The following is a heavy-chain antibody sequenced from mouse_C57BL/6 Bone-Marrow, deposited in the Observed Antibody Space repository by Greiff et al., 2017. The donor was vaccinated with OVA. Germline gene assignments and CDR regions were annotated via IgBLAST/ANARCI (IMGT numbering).Heavy chain of an antibody. Sequence: LMESGAELVRPGSSVKLSCKASYFAFMASAMHWVKQRPGHGLEWIGSITTYSDATEYSENFKGKATLTANTSSSTAYMELSSLTSEDSAVYYCASGNYFAYWGQGTLVTVSA. CDR1: YFAFMASA. CDR2: ITTYSDAT. J-gene: IGHJ3*01. D-gene: IGHD2-1*01. CDR3: ASGNYFAY. V-gene: IGHV1-49*01.